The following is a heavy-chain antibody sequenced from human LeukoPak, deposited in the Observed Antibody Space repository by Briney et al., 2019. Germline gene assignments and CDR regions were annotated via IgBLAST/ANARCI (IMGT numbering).Heavy chain of an antibody. CDR2: IYHSGST. CDR1: GGSFSSGGYS. J-gene: IGHJ6*02. Sequence: SQTLSLTCAVSGGSFSSGGYSWSWIRQPPGKGLEWIGYIYHSGSTYYNPSLKSRVTISVDRSKNQFSLKLSSVTAADTAVYYCARGYYDFWSGYYFGMDVWGQGTTVTVSS. V-gene: IGHV4-30-2*01. CDR3: ARGYYDFWSGYYFGMDV. D-gene: IGHD3-3*01.